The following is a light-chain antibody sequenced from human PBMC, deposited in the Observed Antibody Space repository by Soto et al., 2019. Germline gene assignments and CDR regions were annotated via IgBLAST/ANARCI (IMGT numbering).Light chain of an antibody. Sequence: IQMTQSPTSLSASVGDRVTITCRASQDIRNFVAWYQQKPGKAPKLLIYAASTLQSGVPSRFSCSGSGTDFTLTINSLQPEDVATYSCQKYSSVPVFGPGTKVEIK. CDR1: QDIRNF. V-gene: IGKV1-27*01. CDR3: QKYSSVPV. CDR2: AAS. J-gene: IGKJ3*01.